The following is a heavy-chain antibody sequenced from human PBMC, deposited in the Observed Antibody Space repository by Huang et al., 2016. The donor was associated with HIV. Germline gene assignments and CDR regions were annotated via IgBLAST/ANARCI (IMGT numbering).Heavy chain of an antibody. CDR3: ARDRWDLLVPTGSDYYYGMDV. D-gene: IGHD2-15*01. V-gene: IGHV1-69*01. Sequence: QVQLVQSGAEVKKPGSSVKVSCKASGGSFISYAFSWVRQAPGQGLEWRGGIIPSFGTANYAQKFQGRVTITADESTSTAYMELSSLRSEDTAVYYCARDRWDLLVPTGSDYYYGMDVWGQGTTVTVSS. CDR2: IIPSFGTA. J-gene: IGHJ6*02. CDR1: GGSFISYA.